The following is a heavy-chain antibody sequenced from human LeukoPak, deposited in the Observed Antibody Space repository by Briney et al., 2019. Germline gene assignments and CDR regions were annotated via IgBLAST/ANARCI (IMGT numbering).Heavy chain of an antibody. CDR1: GGSFSGYY. J-gene: IGHJ4*02. CDR3: ARGPNCSSTSCYYYFDY. D-gene: IGHD2-2*01. Sequence: PSETLSLTCAVYGGSFSGYYWSWIRQPPGKGLEWIGEINHSGSTNYNPSLKSRVTISVDTSKNQFSLKLSSVTAADTVVYYCARGPNCSSTSCYYYFDYWGQGTLVTVSS. V-gene: IGHV4-34*01. CDR2: INHSGST.